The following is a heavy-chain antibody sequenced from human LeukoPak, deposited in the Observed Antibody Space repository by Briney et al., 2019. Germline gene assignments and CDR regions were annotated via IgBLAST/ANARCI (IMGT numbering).Heavy chain of an antibody. D-gene: IGHD5-18*01. CDR2: IYYSGST. V-gene: IGHV4-39*07. Sequence: PSETLSLTCTVSGDSISSSSYYWGWIRQPPRKGLEWIGTIYYSGSTYYNPSLKSRVTISVDTSKNQFSLKLSSVTAADTAVYYCARDPKRDSYGYFPEYFQHWGQGTLVTVSS. CDR3: ARDPKRDSYGYFPEYFQH. J-gene: IGHJ1*01. CDR1: GDSISSSSYY.